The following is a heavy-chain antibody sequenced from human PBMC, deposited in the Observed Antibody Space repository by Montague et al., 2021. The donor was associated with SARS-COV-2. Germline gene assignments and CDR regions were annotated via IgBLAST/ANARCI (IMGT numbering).Heavy chain of an antibody. CDR2: SSGSDGGT. V-gene: IGHV3-23*01. Sequence: SLRLSCAASGSTFSNSAMNWVRQAPGKGLEWVSGSSGSDGGTHYADSVKSRFTISRDNSKNVLYLQMNSLRAEDTALYYCAKDSYYYGLGYGMDVWGQGTTVTVSS. J-gene: IGHJ6*02. CDR3: AKDSYYYGLGYGMDV. CDR1: GSTFSNSA. D-gene: IGHD3-10*01.